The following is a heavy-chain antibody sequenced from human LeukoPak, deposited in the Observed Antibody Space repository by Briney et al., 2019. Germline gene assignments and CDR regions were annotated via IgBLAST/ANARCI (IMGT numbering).Heavy chain of an antibody. CDR1: GFTFSNYA. J-gene: IGHJ4*02. Sequence: PGGSLRLSCAASGFTFSNYAMSWVRQAPGKGLEWVSAINGNGGSTYYADSVKGRFTISRDNSKNTLYLQMNSLEIEDTAVYYCAKYNSGLEYWGQGTLVTVSS. V-gene: IGHV3-23*01. CDR2: INGNGGST. CDR3: AKYNSGLEY. D-gene: IGHD6-19*01.